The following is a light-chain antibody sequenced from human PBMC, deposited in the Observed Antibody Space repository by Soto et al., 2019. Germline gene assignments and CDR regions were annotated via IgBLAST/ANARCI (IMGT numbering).Light chain of an antibody. CDR2: DVS. CDR3: SSYTSSGYV. J-gene: IGLJ1*01. CDR1: SSDVGGYNY. Sequence: QSALTQPASVSGSPGQSITISCTGTSSDVGGYNYVSWYQQHPGKAPKLMIYDVSNRPSGVSNRFSGSKSGNTASLTISGLQADDEADYYCSSYTSSGYVVGTGTKVTVL. V-gene: IGLV2-14*01.